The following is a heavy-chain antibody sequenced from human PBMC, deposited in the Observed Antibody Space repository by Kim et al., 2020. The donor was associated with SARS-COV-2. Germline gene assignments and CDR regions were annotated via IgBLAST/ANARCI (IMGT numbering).Heavy chain of an antibody. D-gene: IGHD3-10*01. J-gene: IGHJ4*02. Sequence: GRNYLDSVKGPFTISRDNAKNPQFLQMNSLRGEDTAIYYCAREGVGGFDYWGQGTLVTVSS. CDR2: GR. CDR3: AREGVGGFDY. V-gene: IGHV3-7*03.